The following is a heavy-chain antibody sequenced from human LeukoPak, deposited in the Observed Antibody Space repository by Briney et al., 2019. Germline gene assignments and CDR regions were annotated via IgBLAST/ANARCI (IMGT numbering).Heavy chain of an antibody. CDR2: ISSSSSTI. CDR1: GFTFRSYS. V-gene: IGHV3-48*02. CDR3: ARDFPPGIADQYYYYGMDV. Sequence: AGGSLRLSCAASGFTFRSYSMNWVRQAPGKGLEGVSYISSSSSTIYYADSVKGRFPISRDNAKNSLYLQMNSLRDEDTAVYYCARDFPPGIADQYYYYGMDVWGQGTTVTVSS. D-gene: IGHD6-13*01. J-gene: IGHJ6*02.